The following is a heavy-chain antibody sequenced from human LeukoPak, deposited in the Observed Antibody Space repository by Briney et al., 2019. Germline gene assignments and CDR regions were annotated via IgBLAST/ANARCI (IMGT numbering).Heavy chain of an antibody. D-gene: IGHD6-19*01. V-gene: IGHV1-18*01. Sequence: ASVKVSCKASGYTFTSYGISWVRQAPGQGLEWMGWISAYNGNTNYAQKLQGRVTMTTDTSTSTAYMELRSLRSDDTAVYYCARDFPQQWLVRGNWVDPWGQGTLVTVSS. CDR1: GYTFTSYG. J-gene: IGHJ5*02. CDR3: ARDFPQQWLVRGNWVDP. CDR2: ISAYNGNT.